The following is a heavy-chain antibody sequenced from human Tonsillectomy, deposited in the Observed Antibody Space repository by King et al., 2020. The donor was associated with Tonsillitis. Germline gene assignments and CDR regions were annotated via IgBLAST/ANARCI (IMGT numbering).Heavy chain of an antibody. Sequence: QLQESGPGLVKPSETLSLTCTVSGGSITSSSYYWGWIRQPPGKGLEWIGSIYYSGSTYYNPSLKSRVTISVDTSKNQFSLKLSSVTAADTAVYYCARRKMDSSGWYEVDAFDIWGQGTMVTVSS. CDR1: GGSITSSSYY. V-gene: IGHV4-39*01. J-gene: IGHJ3*02. CDR3: ARRKMDSSGWYEVDAFDI. D-gene: IGHD6-19*01. CDR2: IYYSGST.